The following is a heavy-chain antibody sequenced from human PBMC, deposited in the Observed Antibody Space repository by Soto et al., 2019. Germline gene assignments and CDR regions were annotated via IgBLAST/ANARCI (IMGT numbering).Heavy chain of an antibody. CDR3: AREGPDILTGYGFDY. V-gene: IGHV1-18*01. J-gene: IGHJ4*02. Sequence: ASVKVSWKASGYAYTRYGGSWVRQAPGQGLEWMGWISAYNGNTNYAQKLQGRVTMTTDTSTSAAYMELRSLRSDDTAVYYCAREGPDILTGYGFDYWGQGTLVTVSS. CDR1: GYAYTRYG. D-gene: IGHD3-9*01. CDR2: ISAYNGNT.